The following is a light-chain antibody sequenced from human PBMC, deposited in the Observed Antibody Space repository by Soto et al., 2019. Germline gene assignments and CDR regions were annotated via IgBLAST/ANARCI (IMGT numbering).Light chain of an antibody. CDR3: SSDTRTTTFVV. CDR1: SSDVGGYNY. V-gene: IGLV2-14*01. CDR2: QVY. Sequence: QSALTQPASVSGSLGQSITISCTGTSSDVGGYNYVSWYQHHPGKAPKLIIYQVYSRPSGVSNRFSGSKFGNTASLSISGLQADDEADYYCSSDTRTTTFVVFGGGTKLPVL. J-gene: IGLJ3*02.